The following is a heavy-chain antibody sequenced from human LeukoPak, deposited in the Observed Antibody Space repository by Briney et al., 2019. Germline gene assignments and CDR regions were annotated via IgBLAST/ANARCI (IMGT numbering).Heavy chain of an antibody. D-gene: IGHD3-10*02. CDR3: ATYVRGDFDY. CDR1: GFTVSSNY. J-gene: IGHJ4*02. Sequence: GGSLRLSCAASGFTVSSNYMSWVRQAPGQGLEWVSVIYSGGSTYYADSVKGRFTISRDNSENTLYLQLSSLRADDTAVYYCATYVRGDFDYWGQGTLVTVSS. CDR2: IYSGGST. V-gene: IGHV3-53*01.